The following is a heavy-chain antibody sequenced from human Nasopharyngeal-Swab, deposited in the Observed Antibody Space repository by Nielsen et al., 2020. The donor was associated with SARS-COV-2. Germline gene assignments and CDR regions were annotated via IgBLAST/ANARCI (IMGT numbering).Heavy chain of an antibody. D-gene: IGHD3-16*01. CDR1: GFTFGDYV. CDR3: ARGDWVYDY. V-gene: IGHV3-49*03. J-gene: IGHJ4*02. CDR2: IRGKTYGGTT. Sequence: GESLKISCTASGFTFGDYVMSWFRQAPGRGLEWVGFIRGKTYGGTTEYAASVKGRFTISRDDSKTIAYLQVNSLKTEDTAVYYCARGDWVYDYWGQGTLVTVSS.